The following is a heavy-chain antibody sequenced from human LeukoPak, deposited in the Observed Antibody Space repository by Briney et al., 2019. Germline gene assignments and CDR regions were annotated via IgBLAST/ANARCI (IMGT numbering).Heavy chain of an antibody. CDR3: ARSSLLWFDYYYGMDV. CDR1: GGSISSYY. Sequence: SETLSLTCTVSGGSISSYYWSWIRQPPGKGLEWIGYIYYSGSTNYNPSPKSRVTISVDTSKNQFSLKLSSVTAADTAVYYCARSSLLWFDYYYGMDVWGQGTTVTVSS. J-gene: IGHJ6*02. V-gene: IGHV4-59*08. CDR2: IYYSGST. D-gene: IGHD3-10*01.